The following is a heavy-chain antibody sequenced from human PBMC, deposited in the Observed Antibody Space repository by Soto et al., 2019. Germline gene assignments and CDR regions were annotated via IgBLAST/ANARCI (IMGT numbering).Heavy chain of an antibody. CDR2: ISTDNGNT. V-gene: IGHV1-18*01. Sequence: ASVKVSCKASGYTFTSYFIDWVRQAPGQGLEWMGWISTDNGNTNNAQNFHDRVTMTTDTSTSTAYMELRSLTSDDTAVYYCARGSEESGMDVWGQGTTVNVSS. CDR3: ARGSEESGMDV. CDR1: GYTFTSYF. J-gene: IGHJ6*02. D-gene: IGHD3-10*01.